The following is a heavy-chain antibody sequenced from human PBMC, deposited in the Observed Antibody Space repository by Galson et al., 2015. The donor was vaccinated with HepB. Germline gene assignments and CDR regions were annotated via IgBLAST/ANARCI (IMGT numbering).Heavy chain of an antibody. D-gene: IGHD2-15*01. CDR1: GFTFSSYA. CDR3: AKDHLLFDIVVVVAATRGGWFDP. CDR2: ISGSGGST. Sequence: SLRLSCAASGFTFSSYAMSWVRQAPGKGLEWVSAISGSGGSTYYADSVKGRFTISRDNSKNTLYLQMNSLRAEDTAVYYCAKDHLLFDIVVVVAATRGGWFDPWGQGTLVTVSS. V-gene: IGHV3-23*01. J-gene: IGHJ5*02.